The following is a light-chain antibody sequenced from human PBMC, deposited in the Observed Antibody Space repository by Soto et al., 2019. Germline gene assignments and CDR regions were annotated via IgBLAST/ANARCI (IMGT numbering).Light chain of an antibody. V-gene: IGLV2-11*01. J-gene: IGLJ1*01. Sequence: QSALTQPRSVSGSPGQSITISCSGTSSDVGGYNYVSWYQQHPGKAPKLIIYDVTKRPSGVPDRFSGSKSGNTASLTISGLQAEDEADYYYCSYAGRYTPYDFATGTKVTVL. CDR1: SSDVGGYNY. CDR2: DVT. CDR3: CSYAGRYTPYD.